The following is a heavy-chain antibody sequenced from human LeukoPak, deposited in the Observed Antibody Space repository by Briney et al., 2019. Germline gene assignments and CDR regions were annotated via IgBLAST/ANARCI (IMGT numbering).Heavy chain of an antibody. CDR1: GFIFSTYS. CDR3: ARQSRPGYFDY. J-gene: IGHJ4*02. CDR2: ISSSSSTI. Sequence: GGSLRLSCEASGFIFSTYSMNWVRQAPGKGLEWVSYISSSSSTIYYADSVKGRFTISRDNAKNSLSLQMNSLRAEDTAAFYCARQSRPGYFDYWGQGTLVTVSS. V-gene: IGHV3-48*01.